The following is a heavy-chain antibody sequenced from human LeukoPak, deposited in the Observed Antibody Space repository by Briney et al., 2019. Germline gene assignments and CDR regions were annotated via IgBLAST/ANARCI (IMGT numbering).Heavy chain of an antibody. Sequence: PSETLSLTCTVSGGSISSSSYYWGWIRQPPGKGLEWIGNIYYSGRTYYNPSLKSRVTISVDSSKNQFSLKLSSVTAADTAVYYCARQDVVYSGSYFLDYWGQGTLVTVSS. CDR2: IYYSGRT. V-gene: IGHV4-39*01. CDR1: GGSISSSSYY. J-gene: IGHJ4*02. D-gene: IGHD3-10*02. CDR3: ARQDVVYSGSYFLDY.